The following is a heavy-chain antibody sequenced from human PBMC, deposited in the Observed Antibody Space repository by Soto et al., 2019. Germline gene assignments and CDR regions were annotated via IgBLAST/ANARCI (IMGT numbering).Heavy chain of an antibody. CDR1: GGTFSSYT. J-gene: IGHJ4*02. CDR3: ARGSLDKRPDIVLMVYDDY. D-gene: IGHD2-8*01. Sequence: ASVKVSCKASGGTFSSYTISWVRQAPGQGLEWMGRIIPILGIANYAQKFQGRVTITADKSTSTAYMELSSLRSEDTAVYYCARGSLDKRPDIVLMVYDDYWGQGTLVTVSS. V-gene: IGHV1-69*02. CDR2: IIPILGIA.